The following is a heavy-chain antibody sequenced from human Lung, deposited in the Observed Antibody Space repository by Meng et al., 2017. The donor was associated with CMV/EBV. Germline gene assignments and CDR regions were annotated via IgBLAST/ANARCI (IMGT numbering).Heavy chain of an antibody. Sequence: HVQLPGAGPGLVKPSGTLSLTCAVSGGSISSSNCWSWVRQPPGKGLEWIGEIYHSGSTNYNPSLKSRVTISVDKSKNQFSLNLSSVTAADTAVYYCARVGQWLPIDYWGQGTLVTVSS. CDR3: ARVGQWLPIDY. J-gene: IGHJ4*02. V-gene: IGHV4-4*02. CDR2: IYHSGST. CDR1: GGSISSSNC. D-gene: IGHD6-19*01.